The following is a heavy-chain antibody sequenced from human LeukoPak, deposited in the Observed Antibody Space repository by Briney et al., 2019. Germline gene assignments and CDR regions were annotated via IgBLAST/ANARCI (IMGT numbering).Heavy chain of an antibody. V-gene: IGHV3-23*01. D-gene: IGHD3-22*01. J-gene: IGHJ4*02. CDR2: ISGSGGST. Sequence: PGGSLRLSCAASGFTFSSYAMGWVRQAPGKGLEWVSAISGSGGSTYYADSVKGRFTISRDNSKNTLYLQMNSLRAEDTAVYYCAVSGYYYVPPFDYWGQGTLVTVSS. CDR1: GFTFSSYA. CDR3: AVSGYYYVPPFDY.